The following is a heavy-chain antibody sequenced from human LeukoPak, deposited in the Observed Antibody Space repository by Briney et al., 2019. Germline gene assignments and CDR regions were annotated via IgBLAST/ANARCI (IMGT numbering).Heavy chain of an antibody. V-gene: IGHV4-59*01. CDR2: IYYSGSP. J-gene: IGHJ3*02. CDR3: ARTMSASYYDAFDI. Sequence: ASETLSLTCTVSGGSMSSYYWSWIRQPPGKGPECIGHIYYSGSPNYNPSLKSRVTISVDTSKNQFSLKLTSVTAADTAVYYCARTMSASYYDAFDIWGQGTMVTVSS. D-gene: IGHD1-26*01. CDR1: GGSMSSYY.